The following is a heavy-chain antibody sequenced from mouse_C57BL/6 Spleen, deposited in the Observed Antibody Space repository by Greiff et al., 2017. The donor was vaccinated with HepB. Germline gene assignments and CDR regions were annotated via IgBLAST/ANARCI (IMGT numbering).Heavy chain of an antibody. CDR1: GFTFSDYG. CDR3: ARPLYYSNYWFAY. D-gene: IGHD2-5*01. Sequence: DVMLVESGGGLVKPGGSLKLSCAASGFTFSDYGMHWVRQAPEKGLEWVAYISSGSSTIYYADTVKGRFTISRDNAKNTLFLQMTSLRSEDTAMYYCARPLYYSNYWFAYWGQGTLVTVSA. J-gene: IGHJ3*01. CDR2: ISSGSSTI. V-gene: IGHV5-17*01.